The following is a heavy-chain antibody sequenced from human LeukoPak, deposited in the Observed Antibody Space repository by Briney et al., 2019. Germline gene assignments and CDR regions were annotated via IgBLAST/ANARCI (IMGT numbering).Heavy chain of an antibody. CDR2: IYTSGST. CDR1: GGSISSYY. V-gene: IGHV4-4*07. CDR3: ARAVAAAGTPINS. J-gene: IGHJ5*02. Sequence: SETLSLTCMVSGGSISSYYWSWIRQPAGKGREWIGRIYTSGSTNYNPSLKSRFTMSVATSKHQFSLKLSSVTAADTAVYYCARAVAAAGTPINSWGQGTLVTVPS. D-gene: IGHD6-13*01.